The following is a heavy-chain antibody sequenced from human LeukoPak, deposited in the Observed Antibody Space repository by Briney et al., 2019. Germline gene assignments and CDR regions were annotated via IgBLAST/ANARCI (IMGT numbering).Heavy chain of an antibody. CDR1: GFSLSTSGVG. V-gene: IGHV2-5*02. CDR2: IYWDDDK. D-gene: IGHD5-18*01. CDR3: AHSRIQLWFFRVDNWFDP. Sequence: KESGPTLVKPTQTLTLTCTFSGFSLSTSGVGVGWIRQPPGKALEWLALIYWDDDKRYSPSLKSRLTITKDTSKNQVVLTMTNMDPVDTATYYCAHSRIQLWFFRVDNWFDPWGQGTLVTVSS. J-gene: IGHJ5*02.